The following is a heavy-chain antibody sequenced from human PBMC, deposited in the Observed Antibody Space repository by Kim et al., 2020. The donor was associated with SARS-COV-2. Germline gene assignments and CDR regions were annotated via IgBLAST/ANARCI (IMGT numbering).Heavy chain of an antibody. J-gene: IGHJ5*02. Sequence: ASVKVSCKASGYTFTSYGISWVRQAPGQGLEWMGWISAYNGNTNYAQKLQGRVTMTTDTSTSTAYMELRSLRSDDTAVYYCAREYYYGSVTPRFDPWGQGTLVTVSS. CDR2: ISAYNGNT. D-gene: IGHD3-10*01. CDR1: GYTFTSYG. V-gene: IGHV1-18*04. CDR3: AREYYYGSVTPRFDP.